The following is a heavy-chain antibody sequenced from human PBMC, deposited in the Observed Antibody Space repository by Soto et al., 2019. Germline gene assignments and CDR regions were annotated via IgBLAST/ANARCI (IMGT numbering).Heavy chain of an antibody. J-gene: IGHJ4*02. V-gene: IGHV3-48*02. Sequence: GGSLRLSCIASGFSFSNYNMNWVRQAPGKGLEWVSYITDSSDTVHYADSVRGRFTISRDNAESSLYLQMNSLRDEDTAVYFCARDFGHGYYLDYWGRGTLVTVSS. CDR3: ARDFGHGYYLDY. CDR1: GFSFSNYN. D-gene: IGHD3-3*01. CDR2: ITDSSDTV.